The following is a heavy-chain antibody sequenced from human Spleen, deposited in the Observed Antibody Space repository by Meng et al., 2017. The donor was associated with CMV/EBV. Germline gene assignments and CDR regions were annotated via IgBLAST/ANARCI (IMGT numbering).Heavy chain of an antibody. CDR2: IYSGGST. D-gene: IGHD3-16*01. Sequence: GGSLRLSCAASGFTVSSNYMSWVRQAPGKGLEWVSVIYSGGSTYYADSVKGRFTISRDNSKNTLYLQMNSLRADDTALYYCARGNRGGYYYYYGMDVWGQGTTVTVSS. CDR1: GFTVSSNY. V-gene: IGHV3-53*01. J-gene: IGHJ6*02. CDR3: ARGNRGGYYYYYGMDV.